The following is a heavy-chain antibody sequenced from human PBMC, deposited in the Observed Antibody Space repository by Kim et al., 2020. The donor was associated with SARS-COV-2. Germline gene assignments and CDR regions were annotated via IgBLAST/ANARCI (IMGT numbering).Heavy chain of an antibody. J-gene: IGHJ4*02. D-gene: IGHD2-21*02. CDR2: IIPIFGTA. V-gene: IGHV1-69*13. Sequence: SVKVSCKASGGTFSSYAISWVRQAPGQGLEWMGGIIPIFGTANYAQKFQGRVTITADESTSTAYMELSSLRSEDTAVYYCAILVVTAPPWLDYWGQGTLVTVSS. CDR1: GGTFSSYA. CDR3: AILVVTAPPWLDY.